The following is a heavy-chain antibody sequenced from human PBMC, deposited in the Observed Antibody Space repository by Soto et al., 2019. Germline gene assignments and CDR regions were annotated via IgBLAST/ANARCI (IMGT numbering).Heavy chain of an antibody. V-gene: IGHV3-49*04. CDR2: IRSKASGGTA. D-gene: IGHD3-10*01. CDR1: GFTFGDYA. Sequence: PGGSLRLSCTAAGFTFGDYAMSWVRQAPGKGLEWVGYIRSKASGGTAEYAASVKGRFTFSRDDSKSIAYLQMNSLKIEDTAIYYCTRDQPITPWGQGTMVTVS. J-gene: IGHJ3*01. CDR3: TRDQPITP.